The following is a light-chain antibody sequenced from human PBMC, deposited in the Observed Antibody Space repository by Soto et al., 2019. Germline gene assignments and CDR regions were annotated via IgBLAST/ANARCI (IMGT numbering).Light chain of an antibody. CDR2: SAS. J-gene: IGKJ4*01. V-gene: IGKV1-27*01. Sequence: DIQMTQSPSSLSAFVGDTVTITCRASQDISNSLAWYQQKPGKVPKIVIYSASTLQSGVPSRFSGSGSGTDFTLTISSLQPEDVATYYCQKCNVSPFTFGGGTEVEMK. CDR1: QDISNS. CDR3: QKCNVSPFT.